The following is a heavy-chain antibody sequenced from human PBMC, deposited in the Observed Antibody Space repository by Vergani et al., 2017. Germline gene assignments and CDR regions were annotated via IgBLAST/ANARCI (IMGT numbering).Heavy chain of an antibody. CDR1: GGSFSGYY. CDR2: INHSGST. D-gene: IGHD3-10*01. Sequence: QVQLQQWGAGLLKPSETLSLTCAVYGGSFSGYYWSWIRQPPGKGLEWIGEINHSGSTNYNPSLKSRVTISVDTSKNQFSLKLSSVTAADTAVYYCARDLGYGSGTNWFDPWGQGTLVTVSS. J-gene: IGHJ5*02. CDR3: ARDLGYGSGTNWFDP. V-gene: IGHV4-34*01.